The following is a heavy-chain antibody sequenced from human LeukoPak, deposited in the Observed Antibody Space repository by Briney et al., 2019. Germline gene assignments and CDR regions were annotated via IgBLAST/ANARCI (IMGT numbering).Heavy chain of an antibody. CDR3: ARPQTARHPDDAFDI. V-gene: IGHV4-39*01. D-gene: IGHD6-6*01. CDR2: IYYSGST. J-gene: IGHJ3*02. Sequence: PSETLSLTCTVSGGSISSSSYYWGWIRQPPGKGLEWIGSIYYSGSTYYNPSLKSRVTISVDTSKNQFSLELSSVTAADTAVYYCARPQTARHPDDAFDIWGQGTMVTVSS. CDR1: GGSISSSSYY.